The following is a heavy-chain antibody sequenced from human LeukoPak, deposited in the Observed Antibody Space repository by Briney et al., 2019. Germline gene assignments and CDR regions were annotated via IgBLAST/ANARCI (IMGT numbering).Heavy chain of an antibody. Sequence: GGSLRLSCAASGFTFSSYWMSWVRQAPGKGLEWVAFIRYDGSNKYYGDSVKGRFTISRDNSKNTLYLQMKSLRAEDTAVYYCAKGSKGVVFTREHYMDVWGKGTTVTISS. D-gene: IGHD3-3*01. CDR1: GFTFSSYW. V-gene: IGHV3-30*02. J-gene: IGHJ6*03. CDR3: AKGSKGVVFTREHYMDV. CDR2: IRYDGSNK.